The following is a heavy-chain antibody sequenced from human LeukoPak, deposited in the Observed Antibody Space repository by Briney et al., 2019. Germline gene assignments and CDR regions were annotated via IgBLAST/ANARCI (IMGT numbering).Heavy chain of an antibody. D-gene: IGHD3-22*01. CDR3: ARGRGVHDSHTYDYFDY. V-gene: IGHV1-46*01. CDR1: GYTFTSYY. CDR2: VIPAGGST. Sequence: ASVKVSCTASGYTFTSYYIHWVRQAPGQGLEWMGIVIPAGGSTTYAQKFQGSRLSLTRDTSTSTVYMELSSLRSEDTAVYYCARGRGVHDSHTYDYFDYWGQGSLVTVSS. J-gene: IGHJ4*02.